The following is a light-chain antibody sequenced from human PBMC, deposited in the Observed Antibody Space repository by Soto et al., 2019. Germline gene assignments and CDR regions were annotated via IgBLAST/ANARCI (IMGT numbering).Light chain of an antibody. CDR3: QQYSTLPHT. CDR2: GVS. J-gene: IGKJ2*01. CDR1: QSVTSRY. V-gene: IGKV3-20*01. Sequence: NLLTQSPGTLSLSPGERATLSCRATQSVTSRYFAWYQQKPGQAPRLLIYGVSSRATDIPDRFSGSGSGTDFTLTISRLEPEDFVVYYCQQYSTLPHTFGQGTKLEVK.